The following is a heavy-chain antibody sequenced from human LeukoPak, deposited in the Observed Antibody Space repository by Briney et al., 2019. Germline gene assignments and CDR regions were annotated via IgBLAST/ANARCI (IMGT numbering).Heavy chain of an antibody. CDR1: GGSFSGYY. V-gene: IGHV4-34*01. CDR2: INHSGST. D-gene: IGHD6-13*01. CDR3: ASLGGIAAAGTPRYGMDV. Sequence: PSETLSLTCAVYGGSFSGYYWSWIRQPPGKGLEWIGEINHSGSTNYNPSLKSRVTISVDTSKNQFSLKLSSVTAADTAAYYCASLGGIAAAGTPRYGMDVWGKGTTVTVSS. J-gene: IGHJ6*04.